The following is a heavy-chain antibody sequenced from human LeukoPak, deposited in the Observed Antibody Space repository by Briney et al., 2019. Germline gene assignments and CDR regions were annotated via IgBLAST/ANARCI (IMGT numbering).Heavy chain of an antibody. CDR3: AKGGKWDVTPFDY. D-gene: IGHD1-26*01. Sequence: GGSLRLSCVASGFTFTSYSMNWDRQAPGKGLEWVSTISGGGSTYYADSVKGRFTISRDNSKNTLYLQVNSLRAEDTAVYYCAKGGKWDVTPFDYWGQGTLVTVSS. V-gene: IGHV3-23*01. CDR1: GFTFTSYS. J-gene: IGHJ4*02. CDR2: ISGGGST.